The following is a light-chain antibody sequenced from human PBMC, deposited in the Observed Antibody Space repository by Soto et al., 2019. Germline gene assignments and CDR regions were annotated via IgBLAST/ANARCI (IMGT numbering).Light chain of an antibody. CDR1: QSVSSN. Sequence: EIVMTQSPATLSVSPGERATLSCRASQSVSSNLAWYQQKPRQAPRLLIYGASTRATGIPARFSSSGSGTDFPLTLSTLQSEDFAVYYCQQYNNWSPITFGQGTRLEIK. CDR3: QQYNNWSPIT. CDR2: GAS. V-gene: IGKV3-15*01. J-gene: IGKJ5*01.